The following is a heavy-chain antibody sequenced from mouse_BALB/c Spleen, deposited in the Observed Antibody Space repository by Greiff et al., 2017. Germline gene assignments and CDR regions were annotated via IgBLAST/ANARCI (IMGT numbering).Heavy chain of an antibody. V-gene: IGHV14-3*02. J-gene: IGHJ2*01. CDR2: IDPANGNT. CDR3: ASNYGSSYGY. Sequence: EVMLVESGAELVKPGASVKLSCTASGFNIKDTYMHWVKQRPEQGLEWIGRIDPANGNTKYDPKFQGKATITADTSSNTAYLQLSSLTSEDTAVYYCASNYGSSYGYWGQGTTLTVSS. CDR1: GFNIKDTY. D-gene: IGHD1-1*01.